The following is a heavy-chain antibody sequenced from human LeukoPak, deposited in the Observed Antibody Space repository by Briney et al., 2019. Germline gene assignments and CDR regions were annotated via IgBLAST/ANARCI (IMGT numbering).Heavy chain of an antibody. CDR1: GFTFSSYG. J-gene: IGHJ5*02. Sequence: GGSLRLSCAASGFTFSSYGMHWVRQAPGKGLEWVAVIWYDGSNKYYADSVKGRFTISRDNSTNTLYLQMNHLRAEDTAVYYCAREHGNSGYDTNWFDPWGQGTLVTVSS. CDR2: IWYDGSNK. CDR3: AREHGNSGYDTNWFDP. V-gene: IGHV3-33*01. D-gene: IGHD5-12*01.